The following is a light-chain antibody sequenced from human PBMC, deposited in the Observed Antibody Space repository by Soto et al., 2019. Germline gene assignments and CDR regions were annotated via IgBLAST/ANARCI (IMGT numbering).Light chain of an antibody. CDR2: DVS. CDR3: CSYTINSPVI. J-gene: IGLJ2*01. CDR1: SSDVGGYNY. V-gene: IGLV2-11*01. Sequence: QSALTQPRSVSGSPGQSVTISCTGTSSDVGGYNYVSWYQQHPGKAPKLMIYDVSKRPSGVPDRFSGSKSGNTASLTISGLQAEDEADYYCCSYTINSPVIFGGGTKLTVL.